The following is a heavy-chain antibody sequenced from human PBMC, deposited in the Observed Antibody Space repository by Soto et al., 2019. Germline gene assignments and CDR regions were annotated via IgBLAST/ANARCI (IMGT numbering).Heavy chain of an antibody. D-gene: IGHD6-19*01. CDR1: GYTFTSYG. V-gene: IGHV1-18*01. CDR2: ISAYNGNT. J-gene: IGHJ4*02. Sequence: ASVKVSCKASGYTFTSYGISWVRQAPGQGLEWMGWISAYNGNTNYAQKLQGRVTMTTDTSTSTAYMELRSLRSDDTAVYYCARRGHSGWQISTRSPDYFDYWGQGTLVTVSS. CDR3: ARRGHSGWQISTRSPDYFDY.